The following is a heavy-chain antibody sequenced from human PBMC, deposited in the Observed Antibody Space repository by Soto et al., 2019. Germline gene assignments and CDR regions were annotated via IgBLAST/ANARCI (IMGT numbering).Heavy chain of an antibody. CDR3: ARDSPYSSSWYIFDY. V-gene: IGHV1-3*01. CDR1: GYTFTSYA. Sequence: ASVKVSCKASGYTFTSYAMHWVRQAPGQRLEWMGWINAGNGNTKYSQKFQGRVTITRDTSASTAYMELSSLRSEDTAVYYCARDSPYSSSWYIFDYWGQGTLVTVSS. J-gene: IGHJ4*02. D-gene: IGHD6-13*01. CDR2: INAGNGNT.